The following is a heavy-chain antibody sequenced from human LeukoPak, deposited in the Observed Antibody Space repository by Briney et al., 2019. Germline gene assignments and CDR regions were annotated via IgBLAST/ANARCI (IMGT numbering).Heavy chain of an antibody. Sequence: GGSLRLSCAASGFTFSSYWMSWVRQAPGKGLEWVAVISYDGSNKYYADSVKGRFTISRDNSKNTLYLQMNSLRAEDTAVYYCARDNRFRGIAAVYWGQGTLVTVSS. CDR1: GFTFSSYW. CDR2: ISYDGSNK. CDR3: ARDNRFRGIAAVY. V-gene: IGHV3-30*03. J-gene: IGHJ4*02. D-gene: IGHD6-13*01.